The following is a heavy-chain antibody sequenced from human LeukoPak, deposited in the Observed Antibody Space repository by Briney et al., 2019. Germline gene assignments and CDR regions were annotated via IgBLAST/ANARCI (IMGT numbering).Heavy chain of an antibody. Sequence: SETLSLTCAVSGGSISSSNWWSWVRQPPGKGLEWIGEIYHSGSTNYNPSLKSRDTISVDKSKNQFSLKLSSVTAADTAVYYCARSYGDYFGRPIDYWGQGTLVTVSS. J-gene: IGHJ4*02. D-gene: IGHD4-17*01. CDR3: ARSYGDYFGRPIDY. CDR1: GGSISSSNW. CDR2: IYHSGST. V-gene: IGHV4-4*02.